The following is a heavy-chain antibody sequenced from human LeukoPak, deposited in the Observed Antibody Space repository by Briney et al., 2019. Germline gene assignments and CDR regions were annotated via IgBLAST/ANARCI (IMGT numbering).Heavy chain of an antibody. Sequence: GRSLRLSCAASGNYWMHWVRQVPGKGLEWVSGISASGGSTNYADSVRGRFTISRDNSKNTLYVQMNSLRDEDTALYYCAKDQRWESPHYLDSWGQGTLVTVSS. CDR3: AKDQRWESPHYLDS. V-gene: IGHV3-23*01. CDR2: ISASGGST. J-gene: IGHJ4*02. D-gene: IGHD1-26*01. CDR1: GNYW.